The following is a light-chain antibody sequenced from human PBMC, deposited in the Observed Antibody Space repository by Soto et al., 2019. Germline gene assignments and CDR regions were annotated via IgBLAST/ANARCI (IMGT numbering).Light chain of an antibody. V-gene: IGKV1-5*01. CDR3: QQYDTFSFT. J-gene: IGKJ3*01. CDR1: QSINSW. Sequence: DLQMTQSPSTLSASVGDRVTVTCRASQSINSWWAWYQQKPGKAPKLLIYDASSLESGVPSRFSGSGSGTEFSLTISILQPDDFATYYGQQYDTFSFTFGPGTNVDIK. CDR2: DAS.